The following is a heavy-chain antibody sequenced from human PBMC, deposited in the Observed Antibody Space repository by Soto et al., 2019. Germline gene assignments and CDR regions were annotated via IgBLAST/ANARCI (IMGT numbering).Heavy chain of an antibody. D-gene: IGHD1-26*01. CDR3: ARHCHHRGKVGATSPIDT. CDR1: GFSVSSNY. Sequence: GGSLRLSCAISGFSVSSNYLSWVRQAPGKGLEWVSVHYSGGSTYYADSVQGRFTISRDRSNNTLYLQMRRVRAEDTAAYFCARHCHHRGKVGATSPIDTWGQGTQVTVSS. V-gene: IGHV3-53*01. CDR2: HYSGGST. J-gene: IGHJ5*02.